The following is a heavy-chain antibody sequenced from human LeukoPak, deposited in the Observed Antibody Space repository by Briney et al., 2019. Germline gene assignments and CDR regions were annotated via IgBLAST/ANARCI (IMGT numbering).Heavy chain of an antibody. CDR2: INPSGGST. J-gene: IGHJ3*02. Sequence: GASVKVSCKASGYTFTSYYMHWVRQAPGQGLEWMGIINPSGGSTSYAQKFQGRVTMTRDTSTSTVYMELSSLRSGDTAVYYCASRPGDSGSYPRGAFDIWGQGTMVTVSS. D-gene: IGHD1-26*01. V-gene: IGHV1-46*01. CDR3: ASRPGDSGSYPRGAFDI. CDR1: GYTFTSYY.